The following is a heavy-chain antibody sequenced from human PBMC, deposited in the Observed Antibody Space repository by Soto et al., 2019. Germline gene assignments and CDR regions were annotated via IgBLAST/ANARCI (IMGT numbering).Heavy chain of an antibody. CDR2: INAGNGNT. D-gene: IGHD6-13*01. V-gene: IGHV1-3*01. CDR1: GYTFTSYA. CDR3: ARDVRDSSSWYYGDYYYYYMDV. Sequence: GASVKVSCKASGYTFTSYAMHWVRQAPGQRLEWMGWINAGNGNTKYSQKFQGRVTITRDTSASTAYMELSSLRSEDTAVYYCARDVRDSSSWYYGDYYYYYMDVWGKGTTVTVSS. J-gene: IGHJ6*03.